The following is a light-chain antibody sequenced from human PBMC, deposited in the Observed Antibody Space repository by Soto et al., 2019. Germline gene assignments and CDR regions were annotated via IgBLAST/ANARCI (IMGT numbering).Light chain of an antibody. J-gene: IGKJ5*01. CDR2: YAS. CDR1: QSVRNN. V-gene: IGKV3-15*01. Sequence: EIMMTQSPATLSVSPGERATLSCRASQSVRNNLAWYQQKPGQVPRLLIYYASTRATGIPARFSGSGSGTEFTLTISSLQSEDSALYYCQQYNNWPPITFGQGTRLEIE. CDR3: QQYNNWPPIT.